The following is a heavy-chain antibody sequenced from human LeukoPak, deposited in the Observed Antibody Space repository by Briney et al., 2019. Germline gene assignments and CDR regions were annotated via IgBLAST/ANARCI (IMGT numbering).Heavy chain of an antibody. V-gene: IGHV3-30-3*01. CDR2: ISYDGSNK. D-gene: IGHD3-9*01. J-gene: IGHJ4*02. CDR1: YA. Sequence: YAMHWVRQAPGKGLEWVAVISYDGSNKYYADSVKGRFTISRDNSKNTLYLQMNSLRAEDTAVYYCARGTYYDILTGYFYWGQGTLVTVSS. CDR3: ARGTYYDILTGYFY.